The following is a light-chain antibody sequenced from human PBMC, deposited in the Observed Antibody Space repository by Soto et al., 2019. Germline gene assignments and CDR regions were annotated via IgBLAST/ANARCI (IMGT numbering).Light chain of an antibody. V-gene: IGKV1-39*01. CDR3: QQTNIAPWT. CDR2: AAS. J-gene: IGKJ1*01. Sequence: DIQMTQSPSSLSSSVGDRVTITCRASQNIGRHLNWYQQTPGRAPSLLIYAASSLQSAVPARFSGSGFGTDFTTTITSLQPEDFVTYYCQQTNIAPWTFGLGTKVEI. CDR1: QNIGRH.